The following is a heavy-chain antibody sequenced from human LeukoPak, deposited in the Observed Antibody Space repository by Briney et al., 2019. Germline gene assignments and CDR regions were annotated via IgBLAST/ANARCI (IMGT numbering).Heavy chain of an antibody. Sequence: ASVKVSCKASGYTFTGYYMHWVRQAPGQGLEWMGWINPNSGGTNYAQKFQGRVTITRNTSISTAYMELSSLRSEDMAVYYCARGETWFDPWGQGTLVTVSS. CDR3: ARGETWFDP. CDR1: GYTFTGYY. J-gene: IGHJ5*02. V-gene: IGHV1-2*02. CDR2: INPNSGGT.